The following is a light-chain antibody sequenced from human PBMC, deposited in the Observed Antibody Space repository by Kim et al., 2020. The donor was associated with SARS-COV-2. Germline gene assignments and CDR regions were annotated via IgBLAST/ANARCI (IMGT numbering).Light chain of an antibody. Sequence: QAGLTQPPLVSKGLRQTATLTCTGNSNDIGNQGAAWLQQHQGHPPKLLSYANNNRPSGISERFSASRSGNTASLTITGLQPEDEADYYCSTWDSSLSAWVFGGGTKLTVL. V-gene: IGLV10-54*01. CDR2: ANN. CDR3: STWDSSLSAWV. CDR1: SNDIGNQG. J-gene: IGLJ3*02.